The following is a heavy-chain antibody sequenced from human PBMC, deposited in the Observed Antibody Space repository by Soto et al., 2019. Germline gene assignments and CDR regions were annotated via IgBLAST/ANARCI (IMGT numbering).Heavy chain of an antibody. D-gene: IGHD2-15*01. CDR1: GFTFSDYY. J-gene: IGHJ4*02. CDR2: ISTGSSYT. CDR3: ARRGGCSGGSCYLDY. V-gene: IGHV3-11*05. Sequence: QVQLVESGGGLVKPGGSLRLSCTASGFTFSDYYMTWIRQAPGRGLEWVSSISTGSSYTNYADSVKGRFTISRDNAKNPRYLEMNTLRAEDTAVYYCARRGGCSGGSCYLDYWGQGTLVTVSS.